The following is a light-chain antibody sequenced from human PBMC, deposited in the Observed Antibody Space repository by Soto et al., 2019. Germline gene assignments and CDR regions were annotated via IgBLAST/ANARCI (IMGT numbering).Light chain of an antibody. J-gene: IGLJ3*02. Sequence: SYELTQPPSVSVAPGQTARITCGGDNIGSKHKSVHWYQQKSGQAPVLVVYDDSDRPSGVPERFSGSNSGNTATLTISRVEAGDEADYYCQVWDSSGDPWVFGGGTKLTVL. CDR3: QVWDSSGDPWV. CDR2: DDS. V-gene: IGLV3-21*02. CDR1: NIGSKHKS.